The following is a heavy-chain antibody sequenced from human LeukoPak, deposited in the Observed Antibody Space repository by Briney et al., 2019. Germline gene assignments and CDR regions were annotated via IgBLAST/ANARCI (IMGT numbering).Heavy chain of an antibody. CDR3: TRLRGEYDILTGYHYYYYGMDV. D-gene: IGHD3-9*01. J-gene: IGHJ6*04. V-gene: IGHV3-49*04. CDR2: IRSKAYGGTT. Sequence: GGSLRLSCTASGFTFGDYAMSWVRQAPGKGLXXXXXIRSKAYGGTTEYAASVKGRFTISRDDSKSIAYLQMNSLKTEDTAVYYCTRLRGEYDILTGYHYYYYGMDVWGKGTTVTVSS. CDR1: GFTFGDYA.